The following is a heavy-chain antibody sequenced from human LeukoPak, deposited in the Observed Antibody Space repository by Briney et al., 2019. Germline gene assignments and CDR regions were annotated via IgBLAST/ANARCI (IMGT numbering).Heavy chain of an antibody. CDR2: IKQDGSEK. Sequence: GGSLRLSCAASGFTFSTYWMTWVRQAPGKGLEWVANIKQDGSEKYYVDSVKGRFTISRDNAKNSLYLQMNSLRAEDTAVYYCARGAAAGFGGDWGQGTLVTVSS. J-gene: IGHJ4*02. V-gene: IGHV3-7*01. D-gene: IGHD6-13*01. CDR1: GFTFSTYW. CDR3: ARGAAAGFGGD.